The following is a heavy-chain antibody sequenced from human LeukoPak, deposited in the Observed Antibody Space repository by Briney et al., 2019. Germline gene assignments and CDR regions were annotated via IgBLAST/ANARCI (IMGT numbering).Heavy chain of an antibody. CDR2: ISFDGTIK. J-gene: IGHJ4*02. CDR1: GFILSPYS. V-gene: IGHV3-30-3*01. D-gene: IGHD3-3*01. CDR3: ARGFHYDFWSGSYYFDY. Sequence: GGSLRLSCAASGFILSPYSMHWVRQAPGKGLEWVAVISFDGTIKYYGDSVNGRFTISRDNAKNTLYLQMNSLKTEDTAVYYCARGFHYDFWSGSYYFDYWGQGTLVTVSS.